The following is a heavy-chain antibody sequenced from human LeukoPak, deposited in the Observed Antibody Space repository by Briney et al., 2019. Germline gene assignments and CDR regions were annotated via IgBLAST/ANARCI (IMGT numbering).Heavy chain of an antibody. CDR2: IKQDGSEK. Sequence: PGGSLRLSCAASGFTSSSYLMSWVRQAPGKGLEWVANIKQDGSEKYYVDSVKGRFTISRDNAKNSLYLQMNSLRVEDTAVCYCARAKEAGFDPWGQGILVTVSS. J-gene: IGHJ5*02. CDR1: GFTSSSYL. V-gene: IGHV3-7*01. CDR3: ARAKEAGFDP.